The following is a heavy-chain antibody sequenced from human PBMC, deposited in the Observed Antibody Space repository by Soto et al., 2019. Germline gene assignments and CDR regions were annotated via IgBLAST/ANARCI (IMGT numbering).Heavy chain of an antibody. Sequence: SGESLKISCKGSGYSFTSYWIGWVRQMPGKGLEWMGIIYPGDSDTRYSPSFQGQVTISADKSISTAYLQWSSLKASDTAMYYCARRGGPPSGYYYYGMDVWGQGTTVTVSS. D-gene: IGHD3-16*01. CDR1: GYSFTSYW. V-gene: IGHV5-51*01. CDR3: ARRGGPPSGYYYYGMDV. J-gene: IGHJ6*02. CDR2: IYPGDSDT.